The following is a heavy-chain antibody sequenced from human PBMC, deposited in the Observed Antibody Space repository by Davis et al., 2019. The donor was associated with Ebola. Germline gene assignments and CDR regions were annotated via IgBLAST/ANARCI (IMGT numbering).Heavy chain of an antibody. Sequence: GESLKISCAASGISFSSYAMDWVRQAPGKGLEWLAVIWHDGSNEKYADSVKGRFTMSRDNSKNTLYLEMNSLTAEETAVYFCARDVWFGELRSAALDIWGQGTMVTVSS. CDR2: IWHDGSNE. V-gene: IGHV3-33*01. CDR3: ARDVWFGELRSAALDI. CDR1: GISFSSYA. D-gene: IGHD3-10*01. J-gene: IGHJ3*02.